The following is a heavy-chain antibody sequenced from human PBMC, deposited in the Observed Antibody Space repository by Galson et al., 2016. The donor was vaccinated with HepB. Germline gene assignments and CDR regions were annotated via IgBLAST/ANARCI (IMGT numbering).Heavy chain of an antibody. CDR2: IRTEPLSVTK. Sequence: SLRLSCAASGFTFEVYEMSWVRQAPGKGLEWAALIRTEPLSVTKDYAASVKGRFTVSKDESKNIAYLQMNSLKTEDTGVYYCTGQYRSGWYPLHHWGRGTLVTVSS. J-gene: IGHJ1*01. CDR1: GFTFEVYE. D-gene: IGHD6-13*01. V-gene: IGHV3-49*04. CDR3: TGQYRSGWYPLHH.